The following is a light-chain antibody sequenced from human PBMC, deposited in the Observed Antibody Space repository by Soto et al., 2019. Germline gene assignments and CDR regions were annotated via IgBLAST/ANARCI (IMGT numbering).Light chain of an antibody. CDR2: GAS. CDR3: QQYGSSPYT. V-gene: IGKV3-20*01. Sequence: EIVMTQSPGTLSLSPGERASLSCRASQSVSTDLAWYQQRPAQAPRLLIYGASTRATGIPDKFSGSGSGTDFTLSVNSLQPEDFAVYYCQQYGSSPYTFGQGTKVDIK. J-gene: IGKJ2*01. CDR1: QSVSTD.